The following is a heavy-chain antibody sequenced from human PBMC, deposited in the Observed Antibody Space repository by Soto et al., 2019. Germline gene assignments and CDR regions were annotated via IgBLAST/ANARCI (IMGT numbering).Heavy chain of an antibody. V-gene: IGHV4-31*03. J-gene: IGHJ6*02. D-gene: IGHD3-3*01. CDR3: ARVHSDDFWSGYYTVYYYYGMDV. CDR2: IYYSGST. Sequence: LSLTCSVSGGSISSGGYYWSWIRQHPGKGLEWIGYIYYSGSTYYNPSLKSRVTISVDTSKNQFSLKLSSVTAADTAVYYCARVHSDDFWSGYYTVYYYYGMDVWGQGTTVTVSS. CDR1: GGSISSGGYY.